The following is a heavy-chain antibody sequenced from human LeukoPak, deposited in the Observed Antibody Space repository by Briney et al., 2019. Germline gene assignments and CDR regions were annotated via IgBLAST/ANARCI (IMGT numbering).Heavy chain of an antibody. CDR3: ARRDGGNSGDY. D-gene: IGHD4-23*01. J-gene: IGHJ4*02. Sequence: PSETLSLTCTVSGGSISSSSYYWGWIRQPPGKGLEWIGSIYYSGSTNYNPSLKSRVTISVDTSKNQFSLKLSSVTAADTAVYYCARRDGGNSGDYWGQGTLVTVSS. CDR1: GGSISSSSYY. V-gene: IGHV4-39*07. CDR2: IYYSGST.